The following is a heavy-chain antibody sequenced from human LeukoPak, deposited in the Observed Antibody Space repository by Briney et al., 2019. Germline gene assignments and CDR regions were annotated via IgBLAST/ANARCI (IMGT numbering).Heavy chain of an antibody. CDR1: GGSISSGDYY. D-gene: IGHD3-22*01. Sequence: PSDTLSLTCTVSGGSISSGDYYWSWIRQPPGKGLEWIGYIYYSGITYYNPSLQSRGNISVDTSKNQFSLKLSSVTAADTAVYYCARGTYYYDSSGYHFDYWGQGTLVTVSS. CDR2: IYYSGIT. CDR3: ARGTYYYDSSGYHFDY. J-gene: IGHJ4*02. V-gene: IGHV4-30-4*02.